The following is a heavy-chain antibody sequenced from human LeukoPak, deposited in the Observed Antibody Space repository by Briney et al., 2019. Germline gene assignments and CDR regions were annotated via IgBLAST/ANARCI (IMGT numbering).Heavy chain of an antibody. V-gene: IGHV4-59*01. Sequence: SETLSLTCTVSGGSLSGNFWSWFRRPPGKGLENIGYIHSSGSTNYNPSDKSRVTVSLEMSKNQFTLHLSSVTAADTDVYYCARDQGDPDGYNFDFWGQRILVTVS. D-gene: IGHD1-1*01. CDR2: IHSSGST. CDR3: ARDQGDPDGYNFDF. J-gene: IGHJ4*02. CDR1: GGSLSGNF.